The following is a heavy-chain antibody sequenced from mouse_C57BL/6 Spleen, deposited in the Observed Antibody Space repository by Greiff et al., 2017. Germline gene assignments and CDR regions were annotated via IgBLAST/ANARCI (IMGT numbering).Heavy chain of an antibody. CDR3: ARDFNYYGSSSYYFDY. Sequence: VQLQQPGAELVKPGASVKMSCKASGYTFTSYWITWVKQRPGQGLEWIGDIYPGSGSTNYNEKFKSKATLTVDTSSSTAYMQLSSLTSEDSAVYYCARDFNYYGSSSYYFDYWGQGTTLTVSS. J-gene: IGHJ2*01. V-gene: IGHV1-55*01. D-gene: IGHD1-1*01. CDR2: IYPGSGST. CDR1: GYTFTSYW.